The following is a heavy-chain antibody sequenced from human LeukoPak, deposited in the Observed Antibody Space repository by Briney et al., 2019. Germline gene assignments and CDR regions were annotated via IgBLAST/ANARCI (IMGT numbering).Heavy chain of an antibody. CDR1: GFTFSNYS. D-gene: IGHD3-10*01. CDR2: ISSSSNYI. V-gene: IGHV3-21*01. CDR3: ARGSVNKIWFGERPYYYYMDV. Sequence: KPGGSLRLSCAASGFTFSNYSMNWVRQAPGKGLEWVSSISSSSNYIYYADSVKGRFTISRDNAKNSLYLQMNSLRAEDMAVYYCARGSVNKIWFGERPYYYYMDVWGKGTTVTISS. J-gene: IGHJ6*03.